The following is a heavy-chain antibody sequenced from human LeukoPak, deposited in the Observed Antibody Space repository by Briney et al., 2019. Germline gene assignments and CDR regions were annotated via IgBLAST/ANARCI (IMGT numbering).Heavy chain of an antibody. J-gene: IGHJ4*02. V-gene: IGHV3-7*05. CDR2: INQDGSDH. CDR1: GFTFSSYW. CDR3: VRGRPY. Sequence: GGSLRLSCAVSGFTFSSYWINWVRQAPGKGPEWVASINQDGSDHYYVDSVKGRFTISRDNAKDSLYLQMSSLRVEDTAVYYCVRGRPYWGQGTLVTVSS.